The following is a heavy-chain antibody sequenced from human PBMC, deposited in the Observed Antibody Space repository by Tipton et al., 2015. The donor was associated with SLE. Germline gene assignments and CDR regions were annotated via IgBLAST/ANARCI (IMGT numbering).Heavy chain of an antibody. J-gene: IGHJ6*02. CDR2: INTNTGNP. CDR3: ALHYYEMDV. Sequence: QSGAEVKKPGASVTISCKASGYTLTNYGLNWVRQAPGQGLEWVGWINTNTGNPTYAQGFTGRFVFSLDTSVNTAYLQISSLKAEDTAVYYCALHYYEMDVWGQGTTVTVSS. CDR1: GYTLTNYG. V-gene: IGHV7-4-1*02.